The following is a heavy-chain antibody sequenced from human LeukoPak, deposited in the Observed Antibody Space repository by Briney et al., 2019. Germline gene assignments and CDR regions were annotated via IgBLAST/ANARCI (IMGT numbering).Heavy chain of an antibody. CDR3: ASILRSSSGYYFDY. J-gene: IGHJ4*02. CDR2: IYSGDTT. V-gene: IGHV3-66*01. CDR1: GFTISTNY. Sequence: GGSLRLSCAASGFTISTNYMSWVRQAPGKGLEWVSVIYSGDTTFYADSVRGRFTISRDDSKNTLYLQMNSLRAEDTAVYYCASILRSSSGYYFDYWGQGTLVTVSS. D-gene: IGHD3-10*01.